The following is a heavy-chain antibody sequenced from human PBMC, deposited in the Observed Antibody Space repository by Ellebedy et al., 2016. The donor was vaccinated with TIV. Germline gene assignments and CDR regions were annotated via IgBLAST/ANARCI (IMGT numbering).Heavy chain of an antibody. J-gene: IGHJ6*02. CDR1: GYRFTSYW. V-gene: IGHV5-10-1*01. CDR3: ASGGGEWFGELSKGMDV. CDR2: IDPGDSYI. D-gene: IGHD3-10*01. Sequence: GESLKISCKGSGYRFTSYWISWVRQMPGKGLEWMGRIDPGDSYINYSPSFQGHVTISADKSISTAYLQWSSLKASDTAMYYCASGGGEWFGELSKGMDVWGQGTTVTVSS.